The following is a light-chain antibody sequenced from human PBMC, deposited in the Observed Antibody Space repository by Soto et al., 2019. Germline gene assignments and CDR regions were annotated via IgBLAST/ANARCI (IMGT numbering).Light chain of an antibody. CDR2: GAS. CDR1: QSVSSTY. CDR3: QQYNNWPRT. Sequence: EIVLTQSPGTLSLSPGERVTLSCRASQSVSSTYLAWYQQKPGQAPSLLIYGASTRATGIPARFSGSGSGTEFTLTISSLQSEDFAVYYCQQYNNWPRTFGQGTKWIS. V-gene: IGKV3-15*01. J-gene: IGKJ1*01.